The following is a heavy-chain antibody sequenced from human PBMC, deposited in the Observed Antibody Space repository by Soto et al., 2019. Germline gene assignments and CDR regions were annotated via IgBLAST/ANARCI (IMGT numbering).Heavy chain of an antibody. J-gene: IGHJ6*02. CDR1: GYPYTNSY. V-gene: IGHV1-2*02. CDR2: IHPNTGGT. CDR3: ASDFRTRGWFRQAGNFAMDV. Sequence: QVQLVQSGAEVRNPGASVKVSCKASGYPYTNSYMHWVRQAPGQGLEWMGWIHPNTGGTNYAQKFQGRVTMTRDTSVSTVYMELNRLTSDDTAIYFCASDFRTRGWFRQAGNFAMDVWGQGTTVTVS. D-gene: IGHD6-19*01.